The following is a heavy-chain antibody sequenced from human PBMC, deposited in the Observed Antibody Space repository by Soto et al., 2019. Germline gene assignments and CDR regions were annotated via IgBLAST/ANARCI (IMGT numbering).Heavy chain of an antibody. CDR1: GFTFTNYA. CDR2: ISASGRDT. J-gene: IGHJ4*02. Sequence: EVQLLESGGDLAQPGGSLRLSCAASGFTFTNYAMSWVRQAPGKGLGWVSGISASGRDTYYADSVKDRFTISRDSSKNTLYLQMDSLRAEDTAIYYCAKGKTSGWFYFDFWGQGTLVTVSS. V-gene: IGHV3-23*01. CDR3: AKGKTSGWFYFDF. D-gene: IGHD6-19*01.